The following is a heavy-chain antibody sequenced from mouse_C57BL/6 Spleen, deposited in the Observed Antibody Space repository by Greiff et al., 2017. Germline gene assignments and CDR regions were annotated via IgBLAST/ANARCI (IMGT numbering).Heavy chain of an antibody. CDR2: INYDGSST. J-gene: IGHJ1*03. CDR3: ARYGSSYWYFDV. D-gene: IGHD1-1*01. Sequence: EVQVVESEGGLVQPGSSMKLSCTASGFTFSDYYMAWVRQVPEKGLEWVANINYDGSSTYYLDSLKSRFIISRDNAKNILYLQMSSLKSEDTATYYCARYGSSYWYFDVWGTGTTVTVSS. V-gene: IGHV5-16*01. CDR1: GFTFSDYY.